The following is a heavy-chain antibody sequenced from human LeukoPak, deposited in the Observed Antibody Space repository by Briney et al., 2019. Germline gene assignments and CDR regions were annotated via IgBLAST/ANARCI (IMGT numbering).Heavy chain of an antibody. Sequence: PSETLSLTCTVSGGSISSYYWGWIRQPPGKGLEWIGYIYYSGSTNYNPSLKSRVTISVDTSKNQFSLKLSSVTAADTAVYYCARTVYGDYENNWFDPWGQGTLVTVSS. V-gene: IGHV4-59*01. D-gene: IGHD4-17*01. CDR2: IYYSGST. CDR1: GGSISSYY. J-gene: IGHJ5*02. CDR3: ARTVYGDYENNWFDP.